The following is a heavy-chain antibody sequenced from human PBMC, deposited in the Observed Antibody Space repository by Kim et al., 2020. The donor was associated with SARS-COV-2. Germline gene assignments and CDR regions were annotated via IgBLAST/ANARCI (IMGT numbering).Heavy chain of an antibody. Sequence: YRPSFQGQVTISADKSISTAYLQWSSLKASDTAMYYCARSVVTMYDAFDIWGQGTMVTVSS. J-gene: IGHJ3*02. D-gene: IGHD3-10*02. CDR3: ARSVVTMYDAFDI. V-gene: IGHV5-51*01.